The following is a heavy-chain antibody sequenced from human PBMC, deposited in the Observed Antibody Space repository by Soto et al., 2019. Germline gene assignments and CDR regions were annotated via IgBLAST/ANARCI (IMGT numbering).Heavy chain of an antibody. J-gene: IGHJ5*01. D-gene: IGHD3-3*01. CDR2: ISRDGSYI. CDR1: GFTFSRHA. CDR3: ARPRDGGVGDSFDS. V-gene: IGHV3-30*04. Sequence: GGSLRLSCAASGFTFSRHAIHWVRLTPGRGLEWVLAISRDGSYIYYTDSVKGRFTVSRDNSKNTVFVQMNRLIPDDTALYFFARPRDGGVGDSFDSWGQGTRVTVSS.